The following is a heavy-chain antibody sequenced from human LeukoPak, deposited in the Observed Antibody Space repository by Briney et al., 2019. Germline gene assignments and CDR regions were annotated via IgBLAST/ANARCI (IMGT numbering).Heavy chain of an antibody. J-gene: IGHJ4*02. Sequence: GGTLRLSCAASGFTFSSYAMSWVRQAPGKGLEWVSAISGSGGSTYYADSVKGRFTISRDNSKNTLYLQMNSLRAEDTAVYYCAKDPHPYSSSWPIIYYFDYWGQGTLVTVSS. CDR2: ISGSGGST. CDR1: GFTFSSYA. CDR3: AKDPHPYSSSWPIIYYFDY. V-gene: IGHV3-23*01. D-gene: IGHD6-13*01.